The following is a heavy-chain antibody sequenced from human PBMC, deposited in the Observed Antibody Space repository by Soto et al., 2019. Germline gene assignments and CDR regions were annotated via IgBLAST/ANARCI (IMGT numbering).Heavy chain of an antibody. CDR3: ARDFGGYYYDSSGYLPKPFDY. CDR2: ISAYNGNT. D-gene: IGHD3-22*01. CDR1: GYTFTSYG. J-gene: IGHJ4*02. Sequence: ASVKVSCKASGYTFTSYGISWVRQAPGQGLEWMGWISAYNGNTNYAQKLQGRVTMTTDTSTSTAYMELRSLRSDDTAVYYCARDFGGYYYDSSGYLPKPFDYWGQGTLVTVS. V-gene: IGHV1-18*01.